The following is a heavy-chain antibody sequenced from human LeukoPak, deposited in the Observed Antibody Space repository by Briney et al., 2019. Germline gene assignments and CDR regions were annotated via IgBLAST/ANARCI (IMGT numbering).Heavy chain of an antibody. V-gene: IGHV3-7*01. CDR2: IKQDGSEK. CDR1: GFTFSSYW. CDR3: AREGSGSYYVAFDI. D-gene: IGHD1-26*01. J-gene: IGHJ3*02. Sequence: GGSLRLSCAASGFTFSSYWMSWVRQAPGKGLEWVANIKQDGSEKYYVDSVKGRFTISRDNAKNSLYLQMNSLRAEDTAVYYCAREGSGSYYVAFDIWGQGTMVTVSS.